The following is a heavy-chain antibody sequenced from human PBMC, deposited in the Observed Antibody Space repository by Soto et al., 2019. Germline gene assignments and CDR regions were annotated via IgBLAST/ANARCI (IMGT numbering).Heavy chain of an antibody. CDR3: AEWEGEGFLEWSTMDV. Sequence: QVQLVESGGGVVQPGRSLRLSCAASGFTFSSYGMHWVRQAPGKGLEWVAVISYDGSNKYYADSVKGRFTISRDNSKNTLYLQMNSLRAEDTAVYYCAEWEGEGFLEWSTMDVWGQGTTVTVSS. D-gene: IGHD3-3*01. CDR2: ISYDGSNK. J-gene: IGHJ6*02. CDR1: GFTFSSYG. V-gene: IGHV3-30*03.